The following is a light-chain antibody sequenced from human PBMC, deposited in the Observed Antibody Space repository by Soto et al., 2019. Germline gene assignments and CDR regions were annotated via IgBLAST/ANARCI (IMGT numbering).Light chain of an antibody. Sequence: QSVLTQPASVSGSPGQSITISCTGTSSDVGGYNYVSWYQQHPGKAPKLIIYEVSDRPSGVSDRSSGSKSDNTASLTISGLQAEDEADYYCSSYTSSGTQVFGTGTKVTVL. CDR2: EVS. J-gene: IGLJ1*01. V-gene: IGLV2-14*01. CDR3: SSYTSSGTQV. CDR1: SSDVGGYNY.